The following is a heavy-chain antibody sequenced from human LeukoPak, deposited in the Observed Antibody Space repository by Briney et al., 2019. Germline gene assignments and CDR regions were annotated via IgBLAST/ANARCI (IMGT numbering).Heavy chain of an antibody. D-gene: IGHD3-16*01. J-gene: IGHJ6*03. CDR1: GFTVSSNY. V-gene: IGHV3-66*02. CDR2: IYSGGST. Sequence: PGGSLRLSCAASGFTVSSNYMSWVRQAPGKGLEWVSVIYSGGSTYYADSVKGRFTISRDNSKNTLYLQMNSLRAEDTAVYYCARGGRMGYYYYMDVWGKGTTVTVSS. CDR3: ARGGRMGYYYYMDV.